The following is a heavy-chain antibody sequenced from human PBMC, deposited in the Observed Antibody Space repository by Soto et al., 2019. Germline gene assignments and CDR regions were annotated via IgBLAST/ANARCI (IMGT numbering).Heavy chain of an antibody. CDR3: ARDVEDAFDI. CDR2: VWYDGSNK. CDR1: GFTFSRYG. Sequence: QVQLVESGGGVVQPGRSLRLSCAASGFTFSRYGMHWVRQAPGKGLEWVAVVWYDGSNKYYADSVKGRFTISRDNSKNTLYLQMNSLRAEDTAVYYCARDVEDAFDIWGQGTMVTVSS. V-gene: IGHV3-33*01. J-gene: IGHJ3*02.